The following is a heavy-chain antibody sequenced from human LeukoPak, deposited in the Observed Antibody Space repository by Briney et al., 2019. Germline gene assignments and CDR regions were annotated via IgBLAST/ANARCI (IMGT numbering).Heavy chain of an antibody. CDR1: GFTFSSYE. CDR2: ISSSGSTI. D-gene: IGHD7-27*01. CDR3: ARPRSDWGAFDI. Sequence: GGSLRLSCAASGFTFSSYEMNWVRQAPGKGLEWVSYISSSGSTIYYAHSVKGRFTISRDNAKNSLYLQMNSLRAEDTAVYYCARPRSDWGAFDIWRQGTMVTVSS. J-gene: IGHJ3*02. V-gene: IGHV3-48*03.